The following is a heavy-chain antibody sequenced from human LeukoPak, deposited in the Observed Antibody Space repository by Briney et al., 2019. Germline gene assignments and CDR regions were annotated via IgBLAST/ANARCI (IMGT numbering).Heavy chain of an antibody. D-gene: IGHD6-19*01. CDR2: ISYSVGIT. J-gene: IGHJ4*02. Sequence: PGGSLRLSCAASGFTFSDYAMSWVRQAPGKGLEWVSAISYSVGITYYADSVKGRFTISRDNSKNTLYLQMSSLRSDDTAVYYCVRDRGGSGWYGDHWGQGTLVTVSS. V-gene: IGHV3-23*01. CDR3: VRDRGGSGWYGDH. CDR1: GFTFSDYA.